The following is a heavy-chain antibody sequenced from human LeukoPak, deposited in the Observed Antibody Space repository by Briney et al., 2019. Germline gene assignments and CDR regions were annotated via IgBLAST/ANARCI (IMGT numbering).Heavy chain of an antibody. CDR1: GGTFSSYA. V-gene: IGHV1-69*01. J-gene: IGHJ4*02. D-gene: IGHD4-17*01. CDR3: ARDPYYGDYMGVFDY. CDR2: IIPIFGTA. Sequence: ASVKVSCKASGGTFSSYAISWVRQAPGQGLEWMGGIIPIFGTANYAQKFQGRVTITADESTSTAYMELSSLRSEDTAVYYCARDPYYGDYMGVFDYWGQGTLVTVSS.